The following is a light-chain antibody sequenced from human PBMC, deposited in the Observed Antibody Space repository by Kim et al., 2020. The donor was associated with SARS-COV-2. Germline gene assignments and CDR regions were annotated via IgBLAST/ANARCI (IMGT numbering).Light chain of an antibody. V-gene: IGLV6-57*03. Sequence: NSMLTQPHSVSESPGKTVTISCTRSSGSIASNYVQWYQQRPGSAPTTVIYEDNQRPSGVPARFSGSIDSSSNSASLTISGLKAEDEADYYCQSYDSSNVVFGGGTQLTVL. J-gene: IGLJ2*01. CDR3: QSYDSSNVV. CDR2: EDN. CDR1: SGSIASNY.